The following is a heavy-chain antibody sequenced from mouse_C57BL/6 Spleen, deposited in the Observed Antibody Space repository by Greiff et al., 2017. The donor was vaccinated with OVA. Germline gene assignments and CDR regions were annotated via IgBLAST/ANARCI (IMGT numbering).Heavy chain of an antibody. D-gene: IGHD2-4*01. Sequence: EVMLVESGGGLVQPGGSLKLSCAASGFTFSDYYMYWVRQTPEKRLEWVAYISNGGGSTYYPDTVKGRFTISRDNAKNTLYLQMSRLKSEDTAMYYCARQYYDYDVDYFDYWGQGTTLTVSS. J-gene: IGHJ2*01. CDR2: ISNGGGST. CDR3: ARQYYDYDVDYFDY. V-gene: IGHV5-12*01. CDR1: GFTFSDYY.